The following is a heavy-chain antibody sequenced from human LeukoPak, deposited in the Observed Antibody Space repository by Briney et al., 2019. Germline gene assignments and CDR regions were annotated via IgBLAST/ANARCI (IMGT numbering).Heavy chain of an antibody. Sequence: GGSLRLSCAASGFTFSSYSMNWVRQAPGKGLEWVSFISSSSTYIYYADSVRGRFTISRDNAKNSLYLQMSSLRAEDTAVYYCARATQPGFDPWGQGTLVTVSS. J-gene: IGHJ5*02. V-gene: IGHV3-21*01. CDR3: ARATQPGFDP. D-gene: IGHD2-15*01. CDR2: ISSSSTYI. CDR1: GFTFSSYS.